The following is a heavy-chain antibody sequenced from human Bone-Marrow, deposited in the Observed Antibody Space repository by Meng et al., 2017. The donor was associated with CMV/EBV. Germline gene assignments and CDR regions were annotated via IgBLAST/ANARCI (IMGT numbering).Heavy chain of an antibody. CDR2: IIPILGIA. CDR3: ARGTRDPYDILTGYYSFPLDY. V-gene: IGHV1-69*10. Sequence: SVKVSCKASGGTFSSYAISWVRQAPGQGLEWMGGIIPILGIANYAQKFQGRVTITADKSTSTAYMELSSLRSEDTAVYYCARGTRDPYDILTGYYSFPLDYWGQGTLVTVSS. CDR1: GGTFSSYA. D-gene: IGHD3-9*01. J-gene: IGHJ4*02.